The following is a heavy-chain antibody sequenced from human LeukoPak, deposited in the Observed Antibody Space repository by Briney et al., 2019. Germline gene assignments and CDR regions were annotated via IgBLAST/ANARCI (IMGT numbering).Heavy chain of an antibody. V-gene: IGHV4-59*01. CDR1: GGSISSYY. CDR2: IYYSGST. CDR3: ARAYSYGPPFDY. Sequence: PSETPSLTCTVSGGSISSYYWSWIRQPPGKGLEWIGYIYYSGSTNYNPSLKSRVTISVDTSKNQFSLKLSSVTAADTAVYYCARAYSYGPPFDYWGQGTLVTVSS. D-gene: IGHD5-18*01. J-gene: IGHJ4*02.